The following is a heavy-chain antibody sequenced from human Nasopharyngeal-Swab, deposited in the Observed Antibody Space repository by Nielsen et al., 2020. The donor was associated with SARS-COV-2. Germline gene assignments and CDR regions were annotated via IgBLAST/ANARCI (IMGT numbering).Heavy chain of an antibody. V-gene: IGHV3-48*04. Sequence: GGSLRLSCAASGFTFSNYNMHWVRQAPGKGLEWISYISKSSSTVYYADSVKGRFTISRDNAKNSLYLQMNSLRVEDTAVYYCARVPGGYDSSGYYFDQWGQGTLVTVSS. J-gene: IGHJ4*02. CDR1: GFTFSNYN. D-gene: IGHD3-22*01. CDR2: ISKSSSTV. CDR3: ARVPGGYDSSGYYFDQ.